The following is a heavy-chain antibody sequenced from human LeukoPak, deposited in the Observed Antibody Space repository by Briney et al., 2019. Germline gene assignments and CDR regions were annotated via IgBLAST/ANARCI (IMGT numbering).Heavy chain of an antibody. D-gene: IGHD3-22*01. CDR1: GGSFSGYY. J-gene: IGHJ3*02. V-gene: IGHV4-34*01. CDR3: VRGGYYYDSSGYPDAFDI. Sequence: SETLSLTCAVYGGSFSGYYWSWIRQPPGKGLGRIGEINHSGSTNYNPSLKSRVTISVDTSKNQFSLKLSSVTAADTAVYYCVRGGYYYDSSGYPDAFDIWGQGTMVTVSS. CDR2: INHSGST.